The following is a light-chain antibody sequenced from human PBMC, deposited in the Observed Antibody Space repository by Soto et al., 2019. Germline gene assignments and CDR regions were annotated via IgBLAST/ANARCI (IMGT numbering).Light chain of an antibody. V-gene: IGKV1-39*01. CDR1: QSISNN. CDR2: SAS. J-gene: IGKJ1*01. CDR3: QQSYSTPWT. Sequence: DIQMTQSPSTLSASVGDRVTITCRASQSISNNLNWYQQKPGKAPKFLIQSASTLQPGVPSRFSGTGSGTDFTLTISSLQPEDFATYYCQQSYSTPWTFGQGTKVEIK.